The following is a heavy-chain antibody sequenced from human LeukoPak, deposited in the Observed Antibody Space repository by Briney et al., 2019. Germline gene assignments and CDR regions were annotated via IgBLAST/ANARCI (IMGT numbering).Heavy chain of an antibody. CDR2: IIPIFGTA. D-gene: IGHD5-12*01. J-gene: IGHJ4*02. V-gene: IGHV1-69*05. Sequence: ASVKVSCKASGGTFSSYAISWVRQAPGQGLEWMGRIIPIFGTANYAQKFQGRVTITTDESTSTAYMELSSLRSEDTAVYYCARDKDSGYDSPFDYWGQGTLVTVSS. CDR3: ARDKDSGYDSPFDY. CDR1: GGTFSSYA.